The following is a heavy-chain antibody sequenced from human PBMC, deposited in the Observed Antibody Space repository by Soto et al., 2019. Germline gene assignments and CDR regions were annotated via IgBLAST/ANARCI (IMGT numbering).Heavy chain of an antibody. CDR3: ARGLSPKRKDFWSGYRATRDFDY. D-gene: IGHD3-3*01. J-gene: IGHJ4*02. CDR1: GGSFSGYY. Sequence: QVQLQQWGAGLLKPSETLSLTCAVYGGSFSGYYWSWIRQPPGKGLEWIGEINHSGSTNYNPSLKSRVTISVDTSKNQFSLKLSSVTAADTAVNYCARGLSPKRKDFWSGYRATRDFDYWGQGTLVTVSS. CDR2: INHSGST. V-gene: IGHV4-34*01.